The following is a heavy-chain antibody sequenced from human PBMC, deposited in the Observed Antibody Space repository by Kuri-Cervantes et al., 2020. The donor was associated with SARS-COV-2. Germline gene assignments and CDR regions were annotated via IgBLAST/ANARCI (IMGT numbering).Heavy chain of an antibody. CDR2: INGYNGNT. CDR3: AGGFDYGDYPYYYGMDV. Sequence: ASVKVSCKASGFTLINYGISWVRQAPGQGLEWMGWINGYNGNTKYAQKLQGRVTMTTDTSTSTAYMELRSLRSDDTAIYYCAGGFDYGDYPYYYGMDVWGQGTTVTVSS. V-gene: IGHV1-18*01. D-gene: IGHD4-17*01. J-gene: IGHJ6*02. CDR1: GFTLINYG.